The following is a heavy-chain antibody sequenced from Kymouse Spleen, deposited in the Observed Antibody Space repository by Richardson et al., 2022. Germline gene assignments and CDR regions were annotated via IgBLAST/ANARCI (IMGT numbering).Heavy chain of an antibody. CDR3: ARDVLMVYARNWFDP. V-gene: IGHV4-39*01. Sequence: QLQLQESGPGLVKPSETLSLTCTVSGGSISSSSYYWGWIRQPPGKGLEWIGSIYYSGSTYYNPSLKSRVTISVDTSKNQFSLKLSSVTAADTAVYYCARDVLMVYARNWFDPWGQGTLVTVSS. D-gene: IGHD2-8*01. J-gene: IGHJ5*02. CDR1: GGSISSSSYY. CDR2: IYYSGST.